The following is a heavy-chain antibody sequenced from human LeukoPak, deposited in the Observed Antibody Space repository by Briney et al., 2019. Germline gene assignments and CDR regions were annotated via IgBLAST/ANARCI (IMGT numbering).Heavy chain of an antibody. CDR2: ISSSSTYI. J-gene: IGHJ4*02. V-gene: IGHV3-21*06. D-gene: IGHD4-17*01. CDR1: GFTFSTYS. CDR3: GTWTTVASYFDY. Sequence: KPGGSLRLFCAASGFTFSTYSMNWVRQAPGKGLEWVSSISSSSTYIYYADSVKGRFTISRDNAKNSLYLQMNSLRAEDTAVYYCGTWTTVASYFDYWGQGTLVTVSS.